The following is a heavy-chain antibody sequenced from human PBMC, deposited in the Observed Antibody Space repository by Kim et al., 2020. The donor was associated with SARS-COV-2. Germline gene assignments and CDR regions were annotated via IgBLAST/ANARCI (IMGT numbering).Heavy chain of an antibody. CDR3: VKVTFPGSGYFDY. V-gene: IGHV3-64D*09. J-gene: IGHJ4*02. CDR1: GFTFSSYA. CDR2: ISSNGGST. Sequence: GGSLRLSCSASGFTFSSYAMHWVRQAPGKGLEYVSAISSNGGSTYYADSVKGRFTISRDNSKNTLYLQMSSLRAEDTAVYYCVKVTFPGSGYFDYWGQGTLVTVSS. D-gene: IGHD3-10*01.